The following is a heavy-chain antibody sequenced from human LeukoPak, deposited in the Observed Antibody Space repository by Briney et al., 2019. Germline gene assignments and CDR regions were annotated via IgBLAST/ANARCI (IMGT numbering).Heavy chain of an antibody. CDR1: GYIFTNYW. CDR2: IDPSDSYT. CDR3: ARRGYYYYGMDV. Sequence: GESLKISCKGSGYIFTNYWISWVRQMPGKGLEWMGRIDPSDSYTIYSPSFQGHVTISADKSISTAYLQWSSLEASDTAMYYCARRGYYYYGMDVWGQGTAVTVSS. V-gene: IGHV5-10-1*01. J-gene: IGHJ6*02.